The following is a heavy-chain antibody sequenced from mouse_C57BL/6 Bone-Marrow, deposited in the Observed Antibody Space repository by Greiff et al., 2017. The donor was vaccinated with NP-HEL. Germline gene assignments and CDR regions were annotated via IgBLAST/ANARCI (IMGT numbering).Heavy chain of an antibody. D-gene: IGHD4-1*02. V-gene: IGHV3-6*01. CDR3: ARGPSTGCAWFAY. CDR1: GYSITSGYY. J-gene: IGHJ3*01. Sequence: ESGPGLVKPSQSLSLTCSVTGYSITSGYYWNWIRQFPGNKLEWMGYISYDGSNNYNPSLKNRISITRDTSKNQFFLKLNSVTTEDTATYYCARGPSTGCAWFAYWGQGTLVTVSA. CDR2: ISYDGSN.